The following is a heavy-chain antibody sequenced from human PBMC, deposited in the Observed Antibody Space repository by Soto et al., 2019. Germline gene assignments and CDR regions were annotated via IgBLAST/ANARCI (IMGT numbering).Heavy chain of an antibody. D-gene: IGHD3-22*01. CDR1: GGSISSYY. V-gene: IGHV4-4*07. CDR2: IYTSGST. J-gene: IGHJ3*02. Sequence: PSETLSLTCTVSGGSISSYYWSWIRQPAGKGLEWIGRIYTSGSTNYNPSLKSRVTMSVDTSKSQFSLKLSSVTAADTAVYYCARGVLGYYYDSSGGPAFDIWGQGTTVTVSS. CDR3: ARGVLGYYYDSSGGPAFDI.